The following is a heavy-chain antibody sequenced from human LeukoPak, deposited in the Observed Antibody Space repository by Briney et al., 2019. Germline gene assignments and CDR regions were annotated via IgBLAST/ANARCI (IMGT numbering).Heavy chain of an antibody. D-gene: IGHD4-17*01. CDR2: IKQDGSEK. V-gene: IGHV3-7*01. CDR3: AKDTMTTVTLYYFDY. J-gene: IGHJ4*02. CDR1: GFTFSSYW. Sequence: PGGSLRLSCAASGFTFSSYWMSWVRQAPGKGLEWVANIKQDGSEKYYVDSVKGRFTISRDNAKNSLYLQMISLRAEDTAVYYCAKDTMTTVTLYYFDYWGQGTLVTVSS.